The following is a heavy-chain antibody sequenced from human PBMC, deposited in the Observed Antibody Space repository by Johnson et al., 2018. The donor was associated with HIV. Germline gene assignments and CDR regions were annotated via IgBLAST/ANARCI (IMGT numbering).Heavy chain of an antibody. CDR2: IKQDGSEK. D-gene: IGHD6-6*01. V-gene: IGHV3-7*05. CDR1: GFTFSSYW. CDR3: ARGVIGARYDAFDI. Sequence: VQLVESGGGLVKPGGSLRLSCAASGFTFSSYWMTWVRQAPGKGLEWVANIKQDGSEKYYVDSVKGRFTISRDNAENLLYLQMNSLRAEDTAWYYWARGVIGARYDAFDIWGQGKIVTVSS. J-gene: IGHJ3*02.